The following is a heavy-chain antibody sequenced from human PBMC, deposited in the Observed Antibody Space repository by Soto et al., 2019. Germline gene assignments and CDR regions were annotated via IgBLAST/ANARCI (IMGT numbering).Heavy chain of an antibody. CDR1: GGYISSSSYY. CDR3: AKNWNWGSLVH. V-gene: IGHV4-39*01. Sequence: PSETLSLTCTVSGGYISSSSYYWGWIRQPPGKGLEWIGSIYYSGSTYYNPSLKSRVTISVDTSKNQFSLKLSSVTAADTAVYYCAKNWNWGSLVHWGQGTLVTVS. D-gene: IGHD7-27*01. J-gene: IGHJ4*02. CDR2: IYYSGST.